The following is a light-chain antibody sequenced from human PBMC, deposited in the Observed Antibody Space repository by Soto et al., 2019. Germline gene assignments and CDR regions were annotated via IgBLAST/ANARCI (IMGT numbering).Light chain of an antibody. CDR3: QQYYSTPPYT. J-gene: IGKJ2*01. Sequence: DIVMTQSPDSLAVSLGERATINCKSSQSVLYSSNNKNDLAWYQQKPVQPPKLLIYWASARESGVPDRFSGSGSGTDFTLTISSLQAEDVAVYYCQQYYSTPPYTVGQGTKLEIK. CDR2: WAS. V-gene: IGKV4-1*01. CDR1: QSVLYSSNNKND.